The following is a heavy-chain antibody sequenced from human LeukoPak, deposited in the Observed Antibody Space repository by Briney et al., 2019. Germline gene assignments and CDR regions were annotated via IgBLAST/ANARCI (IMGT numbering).Heavy chain of an antibody. Sequence: SETLSLTCTVSGDSISSFYWSWIRQPPGKGLDWIGFIYHNGRTDYNPSLKSRVTISADTSKNQFSLRLSSVTAADTAVYFCARGSYSYGNAFDYWGQGTLVTVSS. CDR1: GDSISSFY. D-gene: IGHD5-18*01. J-gene: IGHJ4*02. V-gene: IGHV4-59*12. CDR2: IYHNGRT. CDR3: ARGSYSYGNAFDY.